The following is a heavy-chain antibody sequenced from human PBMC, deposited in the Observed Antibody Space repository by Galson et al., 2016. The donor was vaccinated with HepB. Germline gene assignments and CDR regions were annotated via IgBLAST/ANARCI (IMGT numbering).Heavy chain of an antibody. CDR1: GFTFSNYA. CDR3: AKDYYDTGLHYRPNFDY. D-gene: IGHD3-22*01. Sequence: LRLSCAASGFTFSNYAMTWVRQVPEKGLEWVSAIGGNGIDTYYADSVKGRFTISRDNSKNTLYLILSSLRVEDTAVYFFAKDYYDTGLHYRPNFDYGGQGALVTVSS. CDR2: IGGNGIDT. J-gene: IGHJ4*02. V-gene: IGHV3-23*01.